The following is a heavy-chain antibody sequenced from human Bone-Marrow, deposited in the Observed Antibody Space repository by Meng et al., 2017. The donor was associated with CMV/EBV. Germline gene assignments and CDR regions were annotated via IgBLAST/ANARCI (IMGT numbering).Heavy chain of an antibody. CDR1: GYTLSGYY. J-gene: IGHJ6*02. V-gene: IGHV1-46*01. Sequence: GESLKVSCKASGYTLSGYYMDWVRQAPGQGLEWMGIINPSGGSTSYAQKFQGRVTMTRDTSTSTVYMELSSLRSEDTAVYYCARISGRYCSSTSCHSGYYYGMDVWGQGTTVTVSS. D-gene: IGHD2-2*01. CDR3: ARISGRYCSSTSCHSGYYYGMDV. CDR2: INPSGGST.